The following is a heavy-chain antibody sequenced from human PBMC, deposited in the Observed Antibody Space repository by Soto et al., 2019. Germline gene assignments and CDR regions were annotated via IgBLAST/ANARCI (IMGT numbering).Heavy chain of an antibody. CDR3: ARERYGDYAALSYGMDV. V-gene: IGHV4-59*01. Sequence: SETLSLTCTVSGGSISSYYWSWIRQPPGKGLEWIGYIYYSGSTNYNPSLKSRVTISVDTSKNQFSLKLSSVTAADTAVFYCARERYGDYAALSYGMDVWGQGTTVTVSS. D-gene: IGHD4-17*01. CDR1: GGSISSYY. CDR2: IYYSGST. J-gene: IGHJ6*02.